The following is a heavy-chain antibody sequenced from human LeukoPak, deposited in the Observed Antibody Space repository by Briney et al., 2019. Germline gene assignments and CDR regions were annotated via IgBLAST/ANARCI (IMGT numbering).Heavy chain of an antibody. D-gene: IGHD2-2*01. CDR2: INHSGSS. Sequence: SETLSLTCAVYGGSFSGYYWSWIRQPPGKGLEWIGEINHSGSSNYNLSLKSRVTISVDTSKNQFSLRLSSVTAADTAVYYCARHAPVEPPARAFDYWGQGNLVIVSS. CDR1: GGSFSGYY. J-gene: IGHJ4*02. V-gene: IGHV4-34*01. CDR3: ARHAPVEPPARAFDY.